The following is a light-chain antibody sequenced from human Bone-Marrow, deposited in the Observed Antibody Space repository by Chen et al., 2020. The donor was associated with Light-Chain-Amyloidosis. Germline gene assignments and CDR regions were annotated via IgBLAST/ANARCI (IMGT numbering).Light chain of an antibody. CDR3: QSYQGSSQGV. CDR1: SGSIATNY. V-gene: IGLV6-57*01. Sequence: NFMLTQHHSVAESPGTTVIISCTRSSGSIATNYVQWYQQRPGSSPTTVIYEDDQRPSGVPDRFSGSIDRSSNSASLTISGLKTEDEADYYCQSYQGSSQGVFGGGTKLTVL. CDR2: EDD. J-gene: IGLJ3*02.